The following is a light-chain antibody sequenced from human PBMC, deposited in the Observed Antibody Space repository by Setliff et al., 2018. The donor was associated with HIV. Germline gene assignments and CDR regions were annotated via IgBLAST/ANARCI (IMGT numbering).Light chain of an antibody. Sequence: SYALTQPPSVSVAPGKTATITCAADNIGSKSVHWYQQKPGQAPLLVTHHDADRPSGISERFSGFDSGSTATLTIIRVEAGDEADYYCQVWDIGTDHVVFGGGTKVTV. CDR2: HDA. CDR3: QVWDIGTDHVV. CDR1: NIGSKS. V-gene: IGLV3-21*04. J-gene: IGLJ3*02.